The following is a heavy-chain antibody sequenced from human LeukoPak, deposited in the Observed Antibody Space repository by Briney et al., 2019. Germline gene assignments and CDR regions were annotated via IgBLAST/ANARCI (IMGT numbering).Heavy chain of an antibody. Sequence: SETLSLTCTVSGGSISSYYWSWIRQPPGKELEWIGYIYYSGSTNYNPSLKSRVTISVDTSKNQFSLKLSSVTAADTAVYYCAREDTAVTTLGWFDPWGQGTLVTVSS. V-gene: IGHV4-59*01. D-gene: IGHD4-17*01. J-gene: IGHJ5*02. CDR2: IYYSGST. CDR3: AREDTAVTTLGWFDP. CDR1: GGSISSYY.